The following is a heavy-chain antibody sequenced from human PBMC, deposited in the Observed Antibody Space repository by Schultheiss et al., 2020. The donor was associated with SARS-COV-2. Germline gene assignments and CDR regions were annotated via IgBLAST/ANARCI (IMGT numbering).Heavy chain of an antibody. D-gene: IGHD3-10*01. CDR3: ATDLSGKEDH. CDR1: GFSVTTNY. Sequence: GGSLRLSCAASGFSVTTNYLSWVRQAPGKGLEWVSRINEDGSTTSYADFVKGRFTISRDNAERTLYLQMNSLRGDDTAVYYCATDLSGKEDHWGQGTLVTVSS. V-gene: IGHV3-74*01. J-gene: IGHJ4*02. CDR2: INEDGSTT.